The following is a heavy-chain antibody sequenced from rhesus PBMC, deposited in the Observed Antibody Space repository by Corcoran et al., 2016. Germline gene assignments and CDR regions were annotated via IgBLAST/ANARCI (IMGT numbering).Heavy chain of an antibody. CDR3: ASGPTGTTDY. CDR1: GCSISSSY. CDR2: IYGSCSST. J-gene: IGHJ4*01. Sequence: QLQLQESGPGLVKPSETLSVTCAVSGCSISSSYWSGIRQAPGKGLEWIGYIYGSCSSTNYNPSLKSRVTLSVDTSKNQLSLKLSSVTAADTAVYYCASGPTGTTDYWGQGVLVTVSS. V-gene: IGHV4-169*02. D-gene: IGHD1-26*01.